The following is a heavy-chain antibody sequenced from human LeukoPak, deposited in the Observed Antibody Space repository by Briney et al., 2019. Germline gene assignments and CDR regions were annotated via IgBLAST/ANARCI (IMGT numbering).Heavy chain of an antibody. Sequence: PGGSLRLSCAASGFTFSSYWMSWVRQAPGKGLEWVANIKHDGSEKYYVDSVKGRFTISRDNAKNSPYLQMNSLRAEATALYYLASAGWPDSSGYYPGAFDIWGQRTMVSVSS. CDR3: ASAGWPDSSGYYPGAFDI. D-gene: IGHD3-22*01. CDR1: GFTFSSYW. J-gene: IGHJ3*02. CDR2: IKHDGSEK. V-gene: IGHV3-7*01.